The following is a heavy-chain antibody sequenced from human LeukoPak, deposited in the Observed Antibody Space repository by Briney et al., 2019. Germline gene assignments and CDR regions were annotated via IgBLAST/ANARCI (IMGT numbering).Heavy chain of an antibody. Sequence: ASVKVSCKASGYTFTSYYMHWVRQAPGQGLEWMGIINPSGGSTSYAQKFQGRVTMTRDTSTSTVYMELSSLRSEDTAVYYCARLQYYYDSSGWPYYFDYWGQGTLVTVSS. J-gene: IGHJ4*02. CDR1: GYTFTSYY. V-gene: IGHV1-46*01. D-gene: IGHD3-22*01. CDR3: ARLQYYYDSSGWPYYFDY. CDR2: INPSGGST.